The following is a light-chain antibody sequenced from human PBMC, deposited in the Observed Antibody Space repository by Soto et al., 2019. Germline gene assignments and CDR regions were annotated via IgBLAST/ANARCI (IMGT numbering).Light chain of an antibody. V-gene: IGKV1-5*01. Sequence: DIQITQAPSTLHASVGDRVTITCRASQSISNWLAWYQQKPGTAPKVLIYHASNLQNGVPSRFSGSGSGTEVTLTISSRQTDDFATYYCQQYNSYSFGQGNKVEIK. CDR1: QSISNW. CDR3: QQYNSYS. CDR2: HAS. J-gene: IGKJ1*01.